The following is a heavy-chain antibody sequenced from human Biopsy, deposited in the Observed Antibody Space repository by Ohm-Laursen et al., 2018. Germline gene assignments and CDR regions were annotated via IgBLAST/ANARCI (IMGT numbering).Heavy chain of an antibody. CDR2: INAKIGDT. Sequence: AAVKASRKASGYTFTGYHVHWVRQAPGQGHEWMGWINAKIGDTNYTQKFQGRVTMNRDTSISTAYVDLSSLRSDDTAVYYCTRGGYYYDSLAYYYWFDPWGQGTLVTVSS. J-gene: IGHJ5*02. CDR3: TRGGYYYDSLAYYYWFDP. D-gene: IGHD3-22*01. V-gene: IGHV1-2*02. CDR1: GYTFTGYH.